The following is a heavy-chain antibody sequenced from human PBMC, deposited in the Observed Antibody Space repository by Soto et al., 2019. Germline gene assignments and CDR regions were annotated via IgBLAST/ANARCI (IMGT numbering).Heavy chain of an antibody. J-gene: IGHJ6*02. D-gene: IGHD6-13*01. CDR2: IYPGDSDT. CDR3: PRRNTPAYSSSSYAYYGMDA. V-gene: IGHV5-51*01. CDR1: GYSFTSYW. Sequence: GESLKISCKGSGYSFTSYWIGWVRQMPGKGLEWMGIIYPGDSDTSYSPSFQGQVTISADKSISTAYLQWSSLKASDTAMYYCPRRNTPAYSSSSYAYYGMDAWGQGTSATVSS.